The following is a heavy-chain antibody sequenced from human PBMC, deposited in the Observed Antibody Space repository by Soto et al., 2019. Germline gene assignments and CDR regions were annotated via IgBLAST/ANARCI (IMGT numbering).Heavy chain of an antibody. D-gene: IGHD3-9*01. J-gene: IGHJ4*02. V-gene: IGHV1-69*04. CDR2: IIPTLGIT. CDR3: ARGDILATHRLDY. Sequence: SVKVSCKASGYTFTNYYINWERQAPGQGLEWMGRIIPTLGITNYAQKFQGRVTITADKSTSTAYMELSSLRSEDTAVHYCARGDILATHRLDYWGQGTLVTVSS. CDR1: GYTFTNYY.